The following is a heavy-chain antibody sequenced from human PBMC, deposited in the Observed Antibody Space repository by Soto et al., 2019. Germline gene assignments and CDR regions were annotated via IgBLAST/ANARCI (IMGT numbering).Heavy chain of an antibody. V-gene: IGHV1-18*01. J-gene: IGHJ6*02. CDR2: ISAYNGNT. CDR1: GYTFTSYG. D-gene: IGHD3-3*01. Sequence: ASVKVSCKASGYTFTSYGISWVRQAPGQGLEWMGWISAYNGNTNYAQKLQGRVTMTTDTSTSTAYMELRSLRSDDTAVYYCARDGNITIFGVVPYYYYGMDVWGQGTTVTV. CDR3: ARDGNITIFGVVPYYYYGMDV.